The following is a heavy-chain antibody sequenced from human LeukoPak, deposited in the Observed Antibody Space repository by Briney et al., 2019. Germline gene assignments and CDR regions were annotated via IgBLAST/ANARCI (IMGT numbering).Heavy chain of an antibody. CDR2: IIPIFGTA. J-gene: IGHJ4*02. CDR3: ARVLGGIVGATGLDY. D-gene: IGHD1-26*01. V-gene: IGHV1-69*05. Sequence: SVKVSCKASGGTFSSYAISWVRQAPGQGLEWMGGIIPIFGTANYAQKFQGRVTITTDESTSTAYMEMSSLRSEDTAVYYCARVLGGIVGATGLDYWGQGTLVTVSS. CDR1: GGTFSSYA.